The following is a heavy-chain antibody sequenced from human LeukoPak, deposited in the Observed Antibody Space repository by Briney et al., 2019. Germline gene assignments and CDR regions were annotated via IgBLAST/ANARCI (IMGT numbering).Heavy chain of an antibody. Sequence: GSLRLSCAASGVPFSASWMHWIRQPPGKGLEWIGEINHSGSTNYNPSLKSRVTISVDTSKNQFSLKLSSVTAADTAVYYCARGRGRSDYWGQGTLVTVSS. CDR3: ARGRGRSDY. CDR1: GVPFSASW. V-gene: IGHV4-34*01. J-gene: IGHJ4*02. D-gene: IGHD3-10*01. CDR2: INHSGST.